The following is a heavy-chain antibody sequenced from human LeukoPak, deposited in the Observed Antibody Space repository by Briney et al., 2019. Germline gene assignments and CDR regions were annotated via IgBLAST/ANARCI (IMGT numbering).Heavy chain of an antibody. D-gene: IGHD6-13*01. CDR3: ARTRSSTWHLLDY. J-gene: IGHJ4*02. V-gene: IGHV4-59*01. CDR1: GGSISTSY. CDR2: ILYSGST. Sequence: PSETLSLTCTVSGGSISTSYWSWVRQPPGKGLEWIGYILYSGSTNYNPSLESRVTISVDTSKNQFSLKLTSVTAADTAVYYCARTRSSTWHLLDYWGQGTLVTVSS.